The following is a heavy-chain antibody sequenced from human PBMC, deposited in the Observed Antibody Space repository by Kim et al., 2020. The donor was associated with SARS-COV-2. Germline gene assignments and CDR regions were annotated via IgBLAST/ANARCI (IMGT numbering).Heavy chain of an antibody. D-gene: IGHD2-15*01. CDR2: IKRKTDGGTT. CDR3: ATGGCSGGRCFSLGY. Sequence: GGSLRLSCAASGLTFSNAWMSWVRQAPGKGLEWVGRIKRKTDGGTTNYAAPVKDRFTISRDDSENTLYLQMNSLKSEDTAVYYCATGGCSGGRCFSLGYWGQGTLVTVSS. CDR1: GLTFSNAW. J-gene: IGHJ4*02. V-gene: IGHV3-15*01.